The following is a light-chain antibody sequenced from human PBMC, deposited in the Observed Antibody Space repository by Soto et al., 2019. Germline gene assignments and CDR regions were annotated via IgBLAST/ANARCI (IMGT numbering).Light chain of an antibody. V-gene: IGKV1-8*01. CDR2: AAS. Sequence: AIRMTQSPSSLSASTGDKVTIPCRASQDIGSYLAWYQQKPGKAPKLLMFAASTLQSGVPSRFSGSGSGTDFTLTISSLQSEDFATYFCQQYYNYPLTFGGGTKVEIK. J-gene: IGKJ4*01. CDR1: QDIGSY. CDR3: QQYYNYPLT.